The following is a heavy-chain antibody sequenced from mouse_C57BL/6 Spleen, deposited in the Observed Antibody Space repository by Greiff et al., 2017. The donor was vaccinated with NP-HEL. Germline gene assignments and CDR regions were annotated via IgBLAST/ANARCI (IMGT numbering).Heavy chain of an antibody. CDR1: GYTFTSYW. Sequence: QVQLQQPGAELVKPGASVKLSCKASGYTFTSYWMQWVKQRPGQGLEWIGEIDPSDSYTNSNQKFKGKATLTVDTSSSTAYMQLSSLTSEDSAVYYCATLYYYAMDYWGQGTSVTVSS. CDR2: IDPSDSYT. V-gene: IGHV1-50*01. J-gene: IGHJ4*01. CDR3: ATLYYYAMDY.